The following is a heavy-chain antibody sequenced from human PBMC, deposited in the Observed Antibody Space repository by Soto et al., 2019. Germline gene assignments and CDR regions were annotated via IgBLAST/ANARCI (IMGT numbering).Heavy chain of an antibody. CDR2: ISSRSYTI. Sequence: EVKLVESGGDWVQPGGSLRLSCAASGFTFSTYSMNWVRQAPGKGLEWVSYISSRSYTIYYVDSVKGRFTISRDNAKNSLYLQMNSLRDEDTAVYYCARGGSSSDNGMDVWGQGTTVTVSS. V-gene: IGHV3-48*02. CDR1: GFTFSTYS. CDR3: ARGGSSSDNGMDV. J-gene: IGHJ6*02. D-gene: IGHD6-6*01.